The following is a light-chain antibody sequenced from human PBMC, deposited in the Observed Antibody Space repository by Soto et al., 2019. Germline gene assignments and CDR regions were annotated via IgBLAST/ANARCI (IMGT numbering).Light chain of an antibody. Sequence: EIVLTQSPCILSLSPGERASLSCGASQSLSSNFLAWYQQKPGQAPRLLIYDASNRATGIPARFSGSGSGTDFTLTISSLEPEDFAVYYCQQRSNWLPITFGQGTRLEIK. V-gene: IGKV3-11*01. CDR1: QSLSSN. CDR2: DAS. CDR3: QQRSNWLPIT. J-gene: IGKJ5*01.